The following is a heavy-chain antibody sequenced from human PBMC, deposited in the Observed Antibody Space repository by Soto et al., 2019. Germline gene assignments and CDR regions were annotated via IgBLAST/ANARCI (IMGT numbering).Heavy chain of an antibody. V-gene: IGHV1-2*02. CDR3: ARDARGTRGFDEMDI. Sequence: ASVKVSCKASGYTFTGYYMHWVRQAPGRGFEWMGWINPNSGDTEYAQNFQGRVTMTRDTSFNLVYMEMSGLMSDDTAVYYCARDARGTRGFDEMDIWGQGTTVTVSS. CDR2: INPNSGDT. D-gene: IGHD3-9*01. J-gene: IGHJ6*02. CDR1: GYTFTGYY.